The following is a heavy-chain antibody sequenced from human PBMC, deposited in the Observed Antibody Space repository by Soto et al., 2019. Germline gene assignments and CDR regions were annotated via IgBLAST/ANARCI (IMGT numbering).Heavy chain of an antibody. CDR3: ASQNSWSGYFDY. Sequence: LSRTCTVSGGSISSGDYYWSWIRQPQGKGREGIGYIYYSGSTYYNPSLKSRVTISVDTSKNQSSLKLSSVTAADTAVYYCASQNSWSGYFDYWGQGTRGTVSS. V-gene: IGHV4-30-4*01. D-gene: IGHD6-13*01. CDR2: IYYSGST. J-gene: IGHJ4*02. CDR1: GGSISSGDYY.